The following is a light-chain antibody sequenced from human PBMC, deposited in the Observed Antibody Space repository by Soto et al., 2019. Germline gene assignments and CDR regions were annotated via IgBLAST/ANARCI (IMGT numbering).Light chain of an antibody. J-gene: IGKJ1*01. CDR1: QGIKND. Sequence: AIQMTQSPSSLSASVGDRVTITCRASQGIKNDLGWYQLKPGKAPKLLIYAASSLQSGVPSRFSGSGSGTDFTLTISSLQPEDFATYYCLQDYNYPWTFGQGTKVEIK. CDR3: LQDYNYPWT. V-gene: IGKV1-6*01. CDR2: AAS.